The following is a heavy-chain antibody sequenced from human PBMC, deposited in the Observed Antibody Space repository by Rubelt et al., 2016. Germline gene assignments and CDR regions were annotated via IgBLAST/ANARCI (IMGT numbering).Heavy chain of an antibody. V-gene: IGHV1-46*03. Sequence: QVQLVQSGAEVKKPGASVKVSCKASGYTFTSYYMHWVRQAPGQGLEWMGIINPSGGSTSYGQKFQGRVTMTRDTSTSTVYMELSSLGSEDTAGYYCARDPGPRGNDYWGQGTLVTVSS. CDR2: INPSGGST. J-gene: IGHJ4*02. CDR1: GYTFTSYY. CDR3: ARDPGPRGNDY. D-gene: IGHD3-10*01.